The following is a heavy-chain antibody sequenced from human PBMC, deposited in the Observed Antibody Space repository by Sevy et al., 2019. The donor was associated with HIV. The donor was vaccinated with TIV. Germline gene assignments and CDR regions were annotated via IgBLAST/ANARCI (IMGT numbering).Heavy chain of an antibody. D-gene: IGHD6-13*01. V-gene: IGHV3-11*01. J-gene: IGHJ4*02. CDR2: ISSSGSTI. CDR1: GFTFSDYY. Sequence: GGSLRPSCAASGFTFSDYYMSWIRQAPGKGLEWVSYISSSGSTIYYADSVKGRFTISRDNAKNSLYLQMNSLRAEDTAVYYCARGIRRGIAAAGTAFDYWGQGTLVTVSS. CDR3: ARGIRRGIAAAGTAFDY.